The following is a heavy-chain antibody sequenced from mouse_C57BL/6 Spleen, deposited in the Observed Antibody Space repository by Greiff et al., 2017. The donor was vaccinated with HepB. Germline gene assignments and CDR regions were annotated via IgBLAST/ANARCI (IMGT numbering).Heavy chain of an antibody. D-gene: IGHD1-1*01. J-gene: IGHJ4*01. CDR1: GYTFTSYW. CDR2: IDPSDSYT. V-gene: IGHV1-69*01. CDR3: AIYYYGSSYMDY. Sequence: VQLQQPGAELVMPGASVKLSCKASGYTFTSYWMHWVKQRPGQGLEWIGEIDPSDSYTNYNQKFKGKSTLTVDKSSSTAYMQLSSLTSEDSAVYYCAIYYYGSSYMDYWGQGTSVTVSS.